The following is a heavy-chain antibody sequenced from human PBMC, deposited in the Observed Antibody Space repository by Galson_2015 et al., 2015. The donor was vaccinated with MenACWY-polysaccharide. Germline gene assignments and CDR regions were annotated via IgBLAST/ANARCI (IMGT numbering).Heavy chain of an antibody. CDR1: GYTFTGNF. CDR3: ARAPTYQQTEGNWFVP. CDR2: INPNSGAT. D-gene: IGHD2-2*01. J-gene: IGHJ5*02. V-gene: IGHV1-2*02. Sequence: SVKVSCKASGYTFTGNFIHWGRQAPGQGVEWMGWINPNSGATSYAQKFQDRVTMTRDTSINTACMELHRLRSDDTAVYYCARAPTYQQTEGNWFVPWGQGTPVTVSS.